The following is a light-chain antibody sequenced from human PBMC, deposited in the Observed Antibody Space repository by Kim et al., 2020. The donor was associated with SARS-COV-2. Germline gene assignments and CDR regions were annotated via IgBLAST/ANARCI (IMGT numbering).Light chain of an antibody. CDR1: QNVSTY. J-gene: IGKJ1*01. CDR3: QQRTKWPWT. Sequence: SLSPGERATLSCRASQNVSTYSAWYQQKSGQAPRLIIYDVSDRATGIPARFSGSASGTDFTLTITSLEPEDSAVYYCQQRTKWPWTFGQGTKLEI. V-gene: IGKV3-11*01. CDR2: DVS.